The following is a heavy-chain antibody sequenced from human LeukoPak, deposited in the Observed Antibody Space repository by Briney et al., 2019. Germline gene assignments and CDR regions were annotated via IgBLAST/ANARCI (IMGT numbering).Heavy chain of an antibody. J-gene: IGHJ4*02. CDR3: ARDYQYYDNGAYPY. CDR2: VYYSGST. D-gene: IGHD3-22*01. Sequence: PSETLSLTCTVSGGSISSGTYFWGWIRQPPGKGLEWIGSVYYSGSTYYNPSLKSRVTISVDTSKNQFSLKLSSVTAADTAVYYCARDYQYYDNGAYPYWGQGTLVTVSS. CDR1: GGSISSGTYF. V-gene: IGHV4-39*07.